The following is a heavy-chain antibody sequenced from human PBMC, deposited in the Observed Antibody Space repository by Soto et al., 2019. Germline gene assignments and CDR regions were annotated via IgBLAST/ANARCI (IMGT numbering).Heavy chain of an antibody. CDR2: ISSSGSTI. CDR3: ARDRGETPAFRYYYYYYMDI. CDR1: GFTFSDYY. D-gene: IGHD2-15*01. J-gene: IGHJ6*03. V-gene: IGHV3-11*01. Sequence: GGSLRLSCAASGFTFSDYYMSWIRQAPGKGLEWVSYISSSGSTIYYADSVKGRFTISRDNAKNSLYLQMNSLRAEDTAVYYCARDRGETPAFRYYYYYYMDIWGKGTTVTVSS.